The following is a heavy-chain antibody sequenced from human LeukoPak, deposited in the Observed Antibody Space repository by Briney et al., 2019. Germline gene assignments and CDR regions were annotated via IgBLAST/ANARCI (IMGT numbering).Heavy chain of an antibody. D-gene: IGHD6-13*01. CDR2: IDWDDDK. J-gene: IGHJ4*02. CDR3: ARILPGYSSSWYFDY. V-gene: IGHV2-70*04. CDR1: GFSLSTSGMR. Sequence: SGPTLVNPTQTLTLTCTFSGFSLSTSGMRGSWIRQPPGKAREWLARIDWDDDKFYSTSLKTRITISKDTSNNQVVLTMTTMAPVDTATYYCARILPGYSSSWYFDYWGQGTLVTVSS.